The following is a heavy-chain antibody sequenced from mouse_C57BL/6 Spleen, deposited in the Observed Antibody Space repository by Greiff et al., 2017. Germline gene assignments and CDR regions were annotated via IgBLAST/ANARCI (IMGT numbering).Heavy chain of an antibody. V-gene: IGHV3-6*01. CDR2: ISYDGSN. CDR1: GYSITSGYY. D-gene: IGHD4-1*01. Sequence: DVQLQESGPGLVKPSQSLSLTCSVTGYSITSGYYWNWIRQFPGNKLEWMGYISYDGSNNYNPSLKNRISITRDTSKNQFFLKLNSVTTVDTATYYCARNLGRWFAYWGQGTLVTVSA. J-gene: IGHJ3*01. CDR3: ARNLGRWFAY.